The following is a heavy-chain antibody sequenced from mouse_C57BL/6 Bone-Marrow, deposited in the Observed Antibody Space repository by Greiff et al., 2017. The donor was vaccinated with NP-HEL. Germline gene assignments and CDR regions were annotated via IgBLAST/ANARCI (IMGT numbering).Heavy chain of an antibody. CDR1: GFSLSTSGMG. J-gene: IGHJ1*03. CDR2: IYWDDDK. V-gene: IGHV8-12*01. CDR3: ARRAEWDYGSSYHYWYFDV. Sequence: QVTLKESGPGILQSSQTLSLTCSFSGFSLSTSGMGVSWIRQPSGKGLEWLAHIYWDDDKRYNPSLKSRLTISKDTSRNQVFLKITSVDTADTATYYCARRAEWDYGSSYHYWYFDVWGTGTTVTVSS. D-gene: IGHD1-1*01.